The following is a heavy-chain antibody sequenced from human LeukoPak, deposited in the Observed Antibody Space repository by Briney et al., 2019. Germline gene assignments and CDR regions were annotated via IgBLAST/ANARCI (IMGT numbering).Heavy chain of an antibody. D-gene: IGHD4-11*01. J-gene: IGHJ4*02. CDR1: GFTFSSYA. Sequence: RGSPRLSCTASGFTFSSYAMNWVCQAPGKGLEWVSGIGAGGTFTYYADSVKGRFTIFRDNSRNTLYLQMNSLRADDTAVYYCAKDLDYTTYGDYFDYWGQGNPGNVSS. V-gene: IGHV3-23*01. CDR3: AKDLDYTTYGDYFDY. CDR2: IGAGGTFT.